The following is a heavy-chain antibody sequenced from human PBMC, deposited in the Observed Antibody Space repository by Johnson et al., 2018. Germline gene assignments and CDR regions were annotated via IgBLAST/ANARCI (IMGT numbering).Heavy chain of an antibody. J-gene: IGHJ3*02. CDR1: GFTFSSYS. CDR2: ISSSSSYI. V-gene: IGHV3-21*01. D-gene: IGHD6-6*01. Sequence: VQLVQSGGGLVKPGGSLRLSCAASGFTFSSYSMNWVRQAPGKGLEWVSSISSSSSYIYYADSVKGRFTISRDNAKNSLYLQMNSLRAEDTVVYYCARDLSIRDAFDIWGQGTMVTVSS. CDR3: ARDLSIRDAFDI.